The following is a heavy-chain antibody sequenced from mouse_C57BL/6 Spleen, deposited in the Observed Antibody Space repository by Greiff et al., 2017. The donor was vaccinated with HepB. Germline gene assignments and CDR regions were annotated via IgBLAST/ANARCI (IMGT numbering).Heavy chain of an antibody. CDR3: ARYHYDGYYGWYFDV. Sequence: EVHLVESGGGLVQPGGSLSLSCAASGFTFTDYYMSWVRQPPGKALEWLGFIRNKANGYTTEYSASVKGRFTISRDNSQSILYLQMNALRAEDSATYYCARYHYDGYYGWYFDVWGTGTTVTVSS. CDR1: GFTFTDYY. CDR2: IRNKANGYTT. J-gene: IGHJ1*03. V-gene: IGHV7-3*01. D-gene: IGHD2-3*01.